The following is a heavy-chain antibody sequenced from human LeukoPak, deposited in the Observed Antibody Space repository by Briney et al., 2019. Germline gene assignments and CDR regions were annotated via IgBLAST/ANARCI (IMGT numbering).Heavy chain of an antibody. CDR1: GGSISSGGYY. D-gene: IGHD3-3*01. J-gene: IGHJ3*02. V-gene: IGHV4-61*08. CDR3: AGGGYDRAYAFDI. Sequence: PSETLSLTCTVSGGSISSGGYYWSWIRQPPGKGLEWIGYIYYSGSTNYNPSLKSRVTISVDTSKNQFSLKLSSVTAADTAVYYCAGGGYDRAYAFDIWGQGTMVAVSS. CDR2: IYYSGST.